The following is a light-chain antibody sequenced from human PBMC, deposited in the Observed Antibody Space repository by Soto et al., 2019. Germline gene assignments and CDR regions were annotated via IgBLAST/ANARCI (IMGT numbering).Light chain of an antibody. J-gene: IGKJ5*01. CDR1: QSVSSS. CDR3: QQYKSWPPIT. Sequence: EIMMTQSPPTLSVSPGERATLSCRASQSVSSSLAWYQQKPGQAPRLLIYGASTRATGTPARFSGSGSGTEFTLTISSLQSEDCAVYYCQQYKSWPPITFGQGTRLEIK. V-gene: IGKV3-15*01. CDR2: GAS.